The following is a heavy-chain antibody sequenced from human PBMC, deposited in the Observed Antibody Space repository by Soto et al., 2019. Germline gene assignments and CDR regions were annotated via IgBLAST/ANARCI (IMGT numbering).Heavy chain of an antibody. D-gene: IGHD2-2*01. CDR2: INPNSGGT. J-gene: IGHJ5*02. V-gene: IGHV1-2*02. CDR1: GYNFTGYY. Sequence: QVQLVQSGAEVKKPGASVKVSCKASGYNFTGYYMHWVRQAPGQGLEWMGWINPNSGGTNYAQKFQGRVTMTRYTSISTADMELSMLRSDDTAVYYCARDSTGRGNWFDPWGQGTLVTVSS. CDR3: ARDSTGRGNWFDP.